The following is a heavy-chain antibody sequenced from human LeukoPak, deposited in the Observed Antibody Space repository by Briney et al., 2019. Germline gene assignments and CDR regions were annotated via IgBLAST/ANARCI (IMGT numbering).Heavy chain of an antibody. D-gene: IGHD3-10*01. CDR2: INHSGST. Sequence: SETLSLTCTVSGVSISNYYWTWIRQPPGKGLEWIGEINHSGSTNYNPSLKSRVTISVDTSKNQFSLKLSSVTAADTAVYYCATRYGSGSYTSYWGQGTLVTVSS. V-gene: IGHV4-34*01. CDR1: GVSISNYY. CDR3: ATRYGSGSYTSY. J-gene: IGHJ4*02.